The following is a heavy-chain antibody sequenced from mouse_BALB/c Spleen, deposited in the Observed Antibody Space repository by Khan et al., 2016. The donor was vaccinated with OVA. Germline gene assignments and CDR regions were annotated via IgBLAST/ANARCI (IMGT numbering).Heavy chain of an antibody. CDR3: ARGGAARAALWFAY. Sequence: VQLQESGAELVKPGASVKLSCKASGYTFTSYYMYWLKQRPGQGLEWIGEINPSNGGTNFNEKFKSKATLTVDKYSSTAYMPLSSLTSEDSAVYYCARGGAARAALWFAYWGQGTLVTVSA. CDR1: GYTFTSYY. D-gene: IGHD3-1*01. CDR2: INPSNGGT. J-gene: IGHJ3*01. V-gene: IGHV1S81*02.